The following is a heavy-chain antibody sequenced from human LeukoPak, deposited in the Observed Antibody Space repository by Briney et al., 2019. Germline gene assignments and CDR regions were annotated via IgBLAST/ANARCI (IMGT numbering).Heavy chain of an antibody. CDR1: GFTFSSYW. V-gene: IGHV3-7*01. D-gene: IGHD4-23*01. CDR2: IKQDGSEK. CDR3: ARVPSLLDYGGNPLDY. Sequence: PGGSLRLSCAASGFTFSSYWMSWVRQAPGKGLEWVANIKQDGSEKYYVDSVKGRFTISRDNAKNSLYLQMNSLRAEDTAVYYCARVPSLLDYGGNPLDYWGQGTLVTVSS. J-gene: IGHJ4*02.